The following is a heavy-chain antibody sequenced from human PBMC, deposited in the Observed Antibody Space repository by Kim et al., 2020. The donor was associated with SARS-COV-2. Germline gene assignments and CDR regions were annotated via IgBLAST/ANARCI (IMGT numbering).Heavy chain of an antibody. J-gene: IGHJ4*02. Sequence: GGSLRLSCAASGFTFSSYAMHWVRQAPGKGLEWVAVIWYDGSNKYYADSVKGRFTISRDNSKNTLYLQMNSLRAEDTAVYYCAKGYGDYYPIDYWGQGTLVTVSS. CDR3: AKGYGDYYPIDY. V-gene: IGHV3-33*06. D-gene: IGHD4-17*01. CDR2: IWYDGSNK. CDR1: GFTFSSYA.